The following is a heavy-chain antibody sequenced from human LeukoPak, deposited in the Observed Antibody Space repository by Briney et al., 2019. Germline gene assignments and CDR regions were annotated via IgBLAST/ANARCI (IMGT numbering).Heavy chain of an antibody. CDR2: ISYDGSNK. CDR1: GFTFSNYA. CDR3: ARGYSGNYYPDY. J-gene: IGHJ4*02. D-gene: IGHD1-26*01. V-gene: IGHV3-30-3*01. Sequence: PGGSLRLSCAASGFTFSNYAMEWVRQARGKGLEWVAFISYDGSNKYYADSVKGRFTISRDNSKNTLYLQVNSLRAEDTAVYYCARGYSGNYYPDYWGQGTLVTVSS.